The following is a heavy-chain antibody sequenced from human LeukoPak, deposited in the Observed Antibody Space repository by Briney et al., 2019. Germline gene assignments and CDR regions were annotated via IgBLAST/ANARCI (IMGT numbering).Heavy chain of an antibody. J-gene: IGHJ4*02. CDR1: GYTFTSYG. CDR3: ARDDCSGGSCYSVFGY. V-gene: IGHV1-18*01. D-gene: IGHD2-15*01. CDR2: ISAYNGNT. Sequence: ASVKVSCKASGYTFTSYGISWVRQAPGQGLEWMGWISAYNGNTNYAQKLQGRVTLTTDTSTSTAYMELRSLRSDDTAMYYCARDDCSGGSCYSVFGYWGQGTLVTVSS.